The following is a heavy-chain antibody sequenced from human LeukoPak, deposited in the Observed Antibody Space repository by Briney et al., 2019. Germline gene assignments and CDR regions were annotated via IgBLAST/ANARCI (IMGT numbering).Heavy chain of an antibody. CDR1: VFTFTSSA. CDR3: AERGARDGYIYGMDV. V-gene: IGHV1-58*01. J-gene: IGHJ6*02. CDR2: IVVGSGNT. D-gene: IGHD5-24*01. Sequence: SVKVSCKASVFTFTSSAVQWVRQARGQRLEWLGWIVVGSGNTNYAQKFQERVTITRDMSTGTAYMELSSLRSEDTAVYYCAERGARDGYIYGMDVWGQGTTVTVSS.